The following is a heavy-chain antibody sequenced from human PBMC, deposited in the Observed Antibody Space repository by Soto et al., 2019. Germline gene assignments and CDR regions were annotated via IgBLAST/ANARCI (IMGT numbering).Heavy chain of an antibody. CDR2: ISSSGSTI. J-gene: IGHJ6*02. D-gene: IGHD3-10*01. CDR1: GFTFSSYE. V-gene: IGHV3-48*03. CDR3: AIVGPYYYGMDV. Sequence: PGGSLRLSCAASGFTFSSYEMNRVRQAPGKGLEWVSYISSSGSTIYYADSVKGRFTISRDNAKNSLYLQMNSLRAEDTAVYYCAIVGPYYYGMDVWGQGTTVTVSS.